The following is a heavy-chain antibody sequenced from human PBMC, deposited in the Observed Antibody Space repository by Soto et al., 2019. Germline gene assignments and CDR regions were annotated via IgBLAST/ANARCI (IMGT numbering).Heavy chain of an antibody. Sequence: QVQLVQSGAEVKKPGSSVNVSCKTSGRTFGYSAVTWVRQAPGQGLEWLGGIVPMFGTANYAQKFQGRVTITSDESTITAYMELNSLKTDDTAVYYCARDGDPQSAFWSGPLGGGRFDPWGQGTLVTVSS. V-gene: IGHV1-69*05. CDR1: GRTFGYSA. CDR3: ARDGDPQSAFWSGPLGGGRFDP. D-gene: IGHD3-3*01. CDR2: IVPMFGTA. J-gene: IGHJ5*02.